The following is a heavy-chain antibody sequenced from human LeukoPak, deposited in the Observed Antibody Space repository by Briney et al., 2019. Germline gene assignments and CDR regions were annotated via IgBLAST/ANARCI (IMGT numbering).Heavy chain of an antibody. V-gene: IGHV4-34*01. CDR1: GGSFSGYY. CDR3: ARSGYGGNRPEAY. CDR2: INHSGST. D-gene: IGHD4-23*01. J-gene: IGHJ4*02. Sequence: PETLSLTCAVYGGSFSGYYWSWIRQPPGKGLEWIGEINHSGSTNYNPSLKSRVTISVDTSKNQFSLKLSSVTAADTAVYYCARSGYGGNRPEAYWGQGTLVTVSS.